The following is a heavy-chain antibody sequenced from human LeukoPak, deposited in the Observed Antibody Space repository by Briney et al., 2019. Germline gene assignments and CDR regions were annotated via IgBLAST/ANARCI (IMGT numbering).Heavy chain of an antibody. CDR3: ASGYCSGTSCYVGWIGP. D-gene: IGHD2-2*03. J-gene: IGHJ5*02. V-gene: IGHV1-2*02. CDR2: INRNNGGT. Sequence: ASVKVSCKASGYTFTDYYIHWVRQAPGQGLEWMGWINRNNGGTKYAQKFQNRVTMTRDTSISTAYMELSRLRSDDTAVYYCASGYCSGTSCYVGWIGPWGQGTLVTVSS. CDR1: GYTFTDYY.